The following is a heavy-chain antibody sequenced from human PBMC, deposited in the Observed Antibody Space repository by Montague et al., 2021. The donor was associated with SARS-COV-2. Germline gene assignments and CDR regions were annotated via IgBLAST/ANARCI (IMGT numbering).Heavy chain of an antibody. Sequence: SETLSLTCTVSGDSISSYYWSWIRQPPGKGLEWIGYIYYSGSTNYNPSLKSRVTISVDTSKNQSSLKLSSVTAADTAVYYFARLEAGDCSGGSCYSGWFDPWGQGTLVTISS. CDR2: IYYSGST. V-gene: IGHV4-59*08. CDR1: GDSISSYY. J-gene: IGHJ5*02. D-gene: IGHD2-15*01. CDR3: ARLEAGDCSGGSCYSGWFDP.